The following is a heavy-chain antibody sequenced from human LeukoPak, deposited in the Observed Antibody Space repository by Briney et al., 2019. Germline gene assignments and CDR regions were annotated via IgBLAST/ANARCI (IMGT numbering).Heavy chain of an antibody. CDR1: GFTFSSYG. CDR3: AKEYYLGPDAFDI. CDR2: ISYDGSNK. Sequence: PGGSLRLSCAASGFTFSSYGMHWVRQAPGKGLEWVAVISYDGSNKYYADSVKGRFTISRDNSKNTLYLQMNSLRAEDTAVYYCAKEYYLGPDAFDIWGQGTMVTVSS. V-gene: IGHV3-30*18. J-gene: IGHJ3*02. D-gene: IGHD3-16*01.